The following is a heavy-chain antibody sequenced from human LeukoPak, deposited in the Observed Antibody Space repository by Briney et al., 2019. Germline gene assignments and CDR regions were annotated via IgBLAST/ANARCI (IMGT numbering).Heavy chain of an antibody. CDR3: ARMYSGTSYYFDY. CDR2: FSYSGST. CDR1: GVSISTYY. D-gene: IGHD1-26*01. Sequence: SETLSLTCSVSGVSISTYYWIWIRQPPARGLEWMGFFSYSGSTKYNPSLKSRVTMSVDTSKNQFSLKLSSVTAADTAVYYCARMYSGTSYYFDYWGQGTLVSVSS. J-gene: IGHJ4*02. V-gene: IGHV4-59*01.